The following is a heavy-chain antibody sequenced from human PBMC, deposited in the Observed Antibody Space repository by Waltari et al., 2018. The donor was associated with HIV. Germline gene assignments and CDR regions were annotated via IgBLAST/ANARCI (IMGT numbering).Heavy chain of an antibody. CDR3: ARDNRYSSSPAMFDY. J-gene: IGHJ4*02. V-gene: IGHV1-3*01. D-gene: IGHD6-13*01. Sequence: QVQLVQSGAEVKKPGASVKVSCKASGYTFTSYAMHWVRQAPGQRLEWMGWINAGNGNTKYSQKFQGRVTITRDTSASTAYMELSSLRSEDTAVYYCARDNRYSSSPAMFDYWGQGTLVTVSS. CDR1: GYTFTSYA. CDR2: INAGNGNT.